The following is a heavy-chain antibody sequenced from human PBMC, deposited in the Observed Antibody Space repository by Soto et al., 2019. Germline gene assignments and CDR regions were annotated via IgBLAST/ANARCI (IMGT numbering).Heavy chain of an antibody. Sequence: SETLSLTCTVSGGSISSSSYYWGWIRQPPGKGLEWIGYIYYSGSTYYNPSLKSRVTISVDTSKNQFSLKLSSVTAADTAVYYCARMGLTGYYYYGMDVWGQGTTVTVSS. CDR2: IYYSGST. J-gene: IGHJ6*02. CDR3: ARMGLTGYYYYGMDV. V-gene: IGHV4-39*07. D-gene: IGHD7-27*01. CDR1: GGSISSSSYY.